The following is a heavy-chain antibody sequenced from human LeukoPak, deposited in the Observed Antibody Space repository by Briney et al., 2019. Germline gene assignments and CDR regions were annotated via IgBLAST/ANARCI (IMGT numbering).Heavy chain of an antibody. J-gene: IGHJ5*02. D-gene: IGHD3-10*01. CDR2: TYYRSKWYN. CDR1: GDSVSSNSAA. Sequence: SQTLSLTCAISGDSVSSNSAAWNWIRQSPSRGLEWLGRTYYRSKWYNDYAVSVKSRITINPDTSKNQFSLKLTSVTAADTAVYYCARHRRRNGSGKTHNWFDPWGQGNLVTVSS. CDR3: ARHRRRNGSGKTHNWFDP. V-gene: IGHV6-1*01.